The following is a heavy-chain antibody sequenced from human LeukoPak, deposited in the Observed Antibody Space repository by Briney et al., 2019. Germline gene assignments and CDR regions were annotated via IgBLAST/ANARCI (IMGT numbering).Heavy chain of an antibody. V-gene: IGHV5-51*01. Sequence: GESLKISCKGSGYGFTSYWIGWVRQMPGKGLEWMGIIFPGDSDTRYSPSFQGQVTISADKSISTAYLQWSSLKASDTAMYYCARPYYYDSSGYGDDYWGQGTLVTVSS. J-gene: IGHJ4*02. CDR3: ARPYYYDSSGYGDDY. D-gene: IGHD3-22*01. CDR1: GYGFTSYW. CDR2: IFPGDSDT.